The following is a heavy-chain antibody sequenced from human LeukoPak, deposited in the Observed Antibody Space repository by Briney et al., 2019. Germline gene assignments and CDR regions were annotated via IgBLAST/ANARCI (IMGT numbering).Heavy chain of an antibody. J-gene: IGHJ5*02. CDR2: ISSSGTYI. Sequence: SGGSLRLSCAASGFTFSSYNMNWVRQAPGKGLEWVSSISSSGTYIYHADSVKGRFTISRDNAKNSLYLQMNSLRAEDTAVYYCARDSSSWYNWFDPWGRGTLVTVSS. V-gene: IGHV3-21*01. CDR3: ARDSSSWYNWFDP. D-gene: IGHD6-13*01. CDR1: GFTFSSYN.